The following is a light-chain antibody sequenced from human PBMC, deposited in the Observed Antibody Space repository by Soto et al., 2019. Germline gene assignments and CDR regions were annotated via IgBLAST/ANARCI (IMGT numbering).Light chain of an antibody. CDR2: DNN. CDR1: SSNIGNNY. Sequence: QSVLTQPPSVSASPGQKVTISCSGSSSNIGNNYVSWYQQLPRTAPKLLIYDNNNRPSGIPDRFSGSNSGTSATLGITGPQTGDEADYFCGTWDSSLSAVVFGGGTKLTVL. V-gene: IGLV1-51*01. J-gene: IGLJ2*01. CDR3: GTWDSSLSAVV.